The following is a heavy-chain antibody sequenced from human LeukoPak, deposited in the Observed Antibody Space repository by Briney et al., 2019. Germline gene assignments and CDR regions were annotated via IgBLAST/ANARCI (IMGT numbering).Heavy chain of an antibody. CDR3: ARERARDGNYHFDY. D-gene: IGHD5-24*01. CDR1: GFTFSTYS. Sequence: GGSLRLSCAASGFTFSTYSMNWVRQAPGKGLEWVSYISSSRSINYADSVKGRFTISRDNAKNSLYLQMNSLRAEDTAVYYCARERARDGNYHFDYWGQGTLVTVSS. CDR2: ISSSRSI. J-gene: IGHJ4*02. V-gene: IGHV3-48*01.